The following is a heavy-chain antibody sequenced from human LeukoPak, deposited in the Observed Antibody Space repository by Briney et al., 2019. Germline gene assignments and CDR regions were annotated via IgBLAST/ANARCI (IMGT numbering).Heavy chain of an antibody. CDR1: GGTFSSYA. D-gene: IGHD6-13*01. Sequence: VSCKASGGTFSSYAISWVRQAPGQGLEWMGGIIPIFGTANYAQKFQGRVTITTDETTSTAYMELSSLRSEDTAVYYCASFLVTAAGNWFDPWGQGTLVTVSS. V-gene: IGHV1-69*05. CDR2: IIPIFGTA. CDR3: ASFLVTAAGNWFDP. J-gene: IGHJ5*02.